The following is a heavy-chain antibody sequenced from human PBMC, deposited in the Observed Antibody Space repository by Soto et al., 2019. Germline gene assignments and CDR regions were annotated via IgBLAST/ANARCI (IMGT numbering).Heavy chain of an antibody. CDR2: ISYDGSDK. J-gene: IGHJ4*02. D-gene: IGHD6-13*01. CDR1: GFTFSSYG. V-gene: IGHV3-30*03. Sequence: QVQLVESGGGVVQPGRSPRLSCAASGFTFSSYGMHWVRQAPGKGLEWVALISYDGSDKYYADSMKGRFTISRDNSKNTLYLQMNSLRVEDTAVYYCGAGQYFSDYWGQGTLVTVSS. CDR3: GAGQYFSDY.